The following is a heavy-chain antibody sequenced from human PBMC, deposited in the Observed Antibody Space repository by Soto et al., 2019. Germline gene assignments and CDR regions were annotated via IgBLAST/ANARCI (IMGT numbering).Heavy chain of an antibody. V-gene: IGHV4-30-4*01. J-gene: IGHJ6*02. CDR1: GGSISSGGYY. CDR2: ISYSGST. Sequence: SETLSLTCTVSGGSISSGGYYWSWIRQHPGTGLEWIGHISYSGSTYYNTSLKSRVTISVDTSKNQFSLKLSSVTAADTAVYYCARHLKLEYYYYGMDVWCQGTTVT. D-gene: IGHD1-1*01. CDR3: ARHLKLEYYYYGMDV.